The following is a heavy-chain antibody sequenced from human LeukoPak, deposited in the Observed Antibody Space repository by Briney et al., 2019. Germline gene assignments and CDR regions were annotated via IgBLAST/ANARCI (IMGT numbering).Heavy chain of an antibody. Sequence: PSETLSLTCTVSGGSISSSSYYWGWIRQPPGKGLEWIGSIYYSGSTYYNPSLKSRVTISVDTSKNQFSLKLSSVTAADTAVYYCARQTVTTYSWSYWGQGTLDTVSS. V-gene: IGHV4-39*01. J-gene: IGHJ4*02. D-gene: IGHD4-17*01. CDR3: ARQTVTTYSWSY. CDR2: IYYSGST. CDR1: GGSISSSSYY.